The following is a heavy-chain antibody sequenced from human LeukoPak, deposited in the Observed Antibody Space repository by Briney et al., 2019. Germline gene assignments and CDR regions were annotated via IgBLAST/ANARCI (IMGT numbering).Heavy chain of an antibody. CDR3: ASYSSGWFDP. CDR2: IYYTGTT. V-gene: IGHV4-59*01. CDR1: GASISSYY. D-gene: IGHD2-21*01. J-gene: IGHJ5*02. Sequence: SETLSLTCTVSGASISSYYWSWIRQPPGKGLAWIGYIYYTGTTKFNPSLRSRLTISLDTSSNQFSLKLNSVTAADTAVYFCASYSSGWFDPWGQGTLVTVSS.